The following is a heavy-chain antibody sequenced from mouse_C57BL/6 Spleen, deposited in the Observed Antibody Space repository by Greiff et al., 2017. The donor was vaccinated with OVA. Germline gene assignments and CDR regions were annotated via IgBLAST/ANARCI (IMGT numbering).Heavy chain of an antibody. CDR1: GYTFTDYY. CDR3: ARRGTSYYYAMDY. V-gene: IGHV1-19*01. J-gene: IGHJ4*01. CDR2: INPYNGGT. Sequence: EVKLQQSGPVLVKPGASVKMSCKASGYTFTDYYMNWVKQSHGKSLEWIGVINPYNGGTSYNQKFKGKATLTVDKSSSTAYMELNSLTSEDSAVYYCARRGTSYYYAMDYWGQGTSVTVSS.